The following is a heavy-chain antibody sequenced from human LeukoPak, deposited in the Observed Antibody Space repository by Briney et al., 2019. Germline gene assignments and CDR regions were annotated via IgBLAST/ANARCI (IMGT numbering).Heavy chain of an antibody. V-gene: IGHV3-30-3*01. D-gene: IGHD3-10*01. CDR3: ARESGGSGSYYAYYYYGMDV. CDR2: ISYDGSNK. J-gene: IGHJ6*02. Sequence: PGGSLRLSCAASGFTFSSYAMHWVRQAPGKGLEWVAVISYDGSNKYYADSVKGRFTISRDNSKNTLYLQMNSLRAEDTAVYYCARESGGSGSYYAYYYYGMDVWGQGTTATVSS. CDR1: GFTFSSYA.